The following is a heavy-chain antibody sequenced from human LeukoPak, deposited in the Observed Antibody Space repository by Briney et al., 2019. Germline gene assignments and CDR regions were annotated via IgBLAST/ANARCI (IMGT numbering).Heavy chain of an antibody. CDR2: ISYDGSNK. CDR1: GFTFSSYA. CDR3: AREPGRGSSWSPPLGY. V-gene: IGHV3-30*15. D-gene: IGHD6-13*01. J-gene: IGHJ4*02. Sequence: GRSLRLSCAASGFTFSSYAMHWVRQAPGKGLEWGAVISYDGSNKYYADSVKGRSTISRDNSKNPLYLQMSSLRAEDTAVYYCAREPGRGSSWSPPLGYWGQGTLVTVSS.